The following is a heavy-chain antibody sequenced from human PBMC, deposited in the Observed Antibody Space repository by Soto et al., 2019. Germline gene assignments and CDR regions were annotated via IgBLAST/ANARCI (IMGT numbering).Heavy chain of an antibody. CDR3: ARDLVYYDSSGYFDY. D-gene: IGHD3-22*01. CDR1: GFTFSDYY. Sequence: QVQLVESGGGLVKPRGSLRLSCAASGFTFSDYYMSWIRQAPGKGLEWVSYISSDGSIIYYADSVKGRFTISRDNAQNSLYLKRNSWRAGDPAVYYCARDLVYYDSSGYFDYWGQGTLVLVSS. J-gene: IGHJ4*02. V-gene: IGHV3-11*01. CDR2: ISSDGSII.